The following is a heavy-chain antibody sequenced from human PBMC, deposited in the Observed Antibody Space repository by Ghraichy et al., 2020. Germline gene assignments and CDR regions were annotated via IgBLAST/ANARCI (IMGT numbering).Heavy chain of an antibody. V-gene: IGHV3-30*18. D-gene: IGHD4-17*01. J-gene: IGHJ4*02. CDR3: AKGGRVIYGDYVGY. CDR1: GFTFSSYG. Sequence: GGSLRLSCAASGFTFSSYGMHWVRQAPGKGLEWVAVISYDGSNKYYADSVKGRFTISRDNSKNTLYLQMNSLRAEDTAVYYCAKGGRVIYGDYVGYWGQGTLVTVSS. CDR2: ISYDGSNK.